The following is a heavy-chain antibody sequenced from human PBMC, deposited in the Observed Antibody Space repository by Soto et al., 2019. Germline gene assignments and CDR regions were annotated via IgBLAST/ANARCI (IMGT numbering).Heavy chain of an antibody. V-gene: IGHV4-39*01. J-gene: IGHJ6*02. CDR2: IYYSGST. Sequence: PSETLSLTCTVSGGSISSSSYYWGWIRQPPGKGLEWIGSIYYSGSTYYNPSLKSRVTISVDTSKNQFSLKLSSVTAADTAVYYCASTHSSSSLYYYYYYGMDVWGQGTTVTVSS. CDR3: ASTHSSSSLYYYYYYGMDV. D-gene: IGHD6-13*01. CDR1: GGSISSSSYY.